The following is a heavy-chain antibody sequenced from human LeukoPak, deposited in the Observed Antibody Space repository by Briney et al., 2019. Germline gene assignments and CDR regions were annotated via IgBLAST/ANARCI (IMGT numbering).Heavy chain of an antibody. D-gene: IGHD1-26*01. V-gene: IGHV3-20*04. J-gene: IGHJ4*02. CDR3: ARVYSGSFSPFAY. Sequence: GGSLRLSCATSGFTFSSAWMSWVRQAPGKGLEWVASINWNGGITGYADSVKGRFTISRDNGKNSLYLQMNSLRAEDTALYYCARVYSGSFSPFAYWGEGNLVTVSS. CDR2: INWNGGIT. CDR1: GFTFSSAW.